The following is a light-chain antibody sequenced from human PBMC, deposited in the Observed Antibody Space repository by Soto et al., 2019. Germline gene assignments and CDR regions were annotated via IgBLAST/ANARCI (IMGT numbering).Light chain of an antibody. CDR2: AAS. Sequence: AIQMTQSPSSLSASVGDRVTITCRASQGIRNDLGWYQQKPGRPPKLLISAASSLQSGVPSRFSGSGSGKDFTLTISSLQPEDFATYYCLQDYDSHRTFGQGIKVEIX. J-gene: IGKJ1*01. CDR3: LQDYDSHRT. V-gene: IGKV1-6*01. CDR1: QGIRND.